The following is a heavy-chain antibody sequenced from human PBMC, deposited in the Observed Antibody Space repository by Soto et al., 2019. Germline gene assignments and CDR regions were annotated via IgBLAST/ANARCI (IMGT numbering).Heavy chain of an antibody. CDR1: GCSITNYY. D-gene: IGHD6-19*01. CDR3: ARLSGSGWYTAAY. CDR2: IYYTGST. J-gene: IGHJ4*02. Sequence: QVQLQQSGPGLVKPSETLSLTCTVSGCSITNYYWSWVRQPPGKGLEWIGYIYYTGSTNYSPSLKSLVTMSMDTSNSQFALKLNSVTAADAAVYYCARLSGSGWYTAAYWGQGTLVTVSS. V-gene: IGHV4-59*08.